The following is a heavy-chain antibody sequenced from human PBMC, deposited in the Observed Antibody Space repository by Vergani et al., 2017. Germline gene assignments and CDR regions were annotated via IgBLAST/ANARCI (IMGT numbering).Heavy chain of an antibody. CDR1: GFTFSSYS. Sequence: EVQLLESGGGLVQPGGSLRLSCAASGFTFSSYSMNWVRQAPGKGLEWVSSISSSSSYIYYADSVKGRFTISRDNAKNSLYLQMNSLRAEDTAVYYSAGDRSRGSYGYDRLGYWGQGTLVTVSS. V-gene: IGHV3-21*01. D-gene: IGHD5-18*01. J-gene: IGHJ4*02. CDR2: ISSSSSYI. CDR3: AGDRSRGSYGYDRLGY.